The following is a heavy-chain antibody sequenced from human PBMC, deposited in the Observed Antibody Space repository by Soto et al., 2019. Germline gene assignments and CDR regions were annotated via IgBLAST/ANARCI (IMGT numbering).Heavy chain of an antibody. Sequence: EVQLVESGGGLVKPGGSPRLSCAASGFTFSSYSMNWVRQAPGKGLEWVSSISSSSSYIYYADSVKGRFTISRDNAKNSLYLQMNSLRAEDTAVYYCARHPAVAGTHDAFDIWGQGTMVTVSS. CDR2: ISSSSSYI. CDR3: ARHPAVAGTHDAFDI. D-gene: IGHD6-19*01. J-gene: IGHJ3*02. CDR1: GFTFSSYS. V-gene: IGHV3-21*01.